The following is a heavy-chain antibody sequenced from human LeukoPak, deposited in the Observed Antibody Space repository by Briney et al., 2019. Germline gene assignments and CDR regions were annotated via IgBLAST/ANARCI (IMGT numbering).Heavy chain of an antibody. V-gene: IGHV3-7*01. Sequence: GGSLRLSCAASGFTFSSYWMSWVRQAPGKWLEWVANIKQDGSEKYYVDSVKGRFTISRDNAKNSLYLQMNSLRDEDTAVYYCAREVYCSSTSCYTGYFQHWGQGTLVTVSS. CDR1: GFTFSSYW. CDR3: AREVYCSSTSCYTGYFQH. CDR2: IKQDGSEK. J-gene: IGHJ1*01. D-gene: IGHD2-2*02.